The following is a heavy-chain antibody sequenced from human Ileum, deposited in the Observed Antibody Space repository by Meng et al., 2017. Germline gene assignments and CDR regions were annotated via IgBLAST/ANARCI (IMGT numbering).Heavy chain of an antibody. D-gene: IGHD2-15*01. CDR3: VRHGGKYFDY. CDR2: IYLPGSP. Sequence: PPQEPGRGLVAHSGALPLPCTVPGDSCRSCFYWSWVRQSPGKGLEWIGQIYLPGSPNYNPSLESRVTISEDKSMNQFSLRLTSVTAADTAIFYCVRHGGKYFDYWGQGILVTVSS. V-gene: IGHV4-4*02. J-gene: IGHJ4*02. CDR1: GDSCRSCFY.